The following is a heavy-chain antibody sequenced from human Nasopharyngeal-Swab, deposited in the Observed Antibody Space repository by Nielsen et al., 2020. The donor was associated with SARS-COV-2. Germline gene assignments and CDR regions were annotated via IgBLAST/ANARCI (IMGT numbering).Heavy chain of an antibody. J-gene: IGHJ4*02. CDR2: IITVFGTP. CDR1: GGPHNTYA. D-gene: IGHD3-9*01. CDR3: ARCRDPGYHCRGEAT. V-gene: IGHV1-69*13. Sequence: SVKVSRKASGGPHNTYAITWVRQAPGQGLEWMGGIITVFGTPSYAQKFQGRVTITADESANTAYVELRSLRSEDTAVYYCARCRDPGYHCRGEATWGQGTLVTVSS.